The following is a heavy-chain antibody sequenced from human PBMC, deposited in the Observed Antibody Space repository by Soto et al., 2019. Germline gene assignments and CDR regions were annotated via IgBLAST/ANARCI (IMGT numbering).Heavy chain of an antibody. Sequence: QLQLQESGPGLVKPSQTLSLTCTVSGGSIRRSDYYWSWVRQLPGRGLEWIGYIYYSGSTFYNPSLMSRLAISVDTSRNQFSLSLTSVTAADTAVYYCARLESVTRSLGYFDYWGQRIRVTVTS. CDR2: IYYSGST. CDR3: ARLESVTRSLGYFDY. CDR1: GGSIRRSDYY. J-gene: IGHJ4*02. V-gene: IGHV4-31*03. D-gene: IGHD7-27*01.